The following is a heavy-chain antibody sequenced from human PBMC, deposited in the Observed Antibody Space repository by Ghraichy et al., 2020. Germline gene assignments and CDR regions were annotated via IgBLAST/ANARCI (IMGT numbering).Heavy chain of an antibody. CDR3: APLGGGSGTSGDYGMDV. D-gene: IGHD3-10*01. CDR1: GFTFSRYS. V-gene: IGHV3-48*02. Sequence: GGSLRLSCAASGFTFSRYSMNWLRQAPGQGLEWVSYISSSSSTIYYADSVKGRFTISRDNAKNSLYLQMNSLRDEDTAVYYCAPLGGGSGTSGDYGMDVWGQGTTVTVSS. J-gene: IGHJ6*02. CDR2: ISSSSSTI.